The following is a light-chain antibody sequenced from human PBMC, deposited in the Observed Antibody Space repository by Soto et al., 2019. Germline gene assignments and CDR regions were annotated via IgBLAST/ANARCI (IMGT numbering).Light chain of an antibody. CDR3: KSYAGSNTYV. CDR2: EVV. J-gene: IGLJ1*01. Sequence: QSVLTKPPSASGSHGQSVTISCTGTKNDIGVYDFVSWYQHHPGKAPRLIIYEVVQRPSGVPDRFSGSKSGNTASLTVSGLQAADEADYFCKSYAGSNTYVFGSGTKLTVL. V-gene: IGLV2-8*01. CDR1: KNDIGVYDF.